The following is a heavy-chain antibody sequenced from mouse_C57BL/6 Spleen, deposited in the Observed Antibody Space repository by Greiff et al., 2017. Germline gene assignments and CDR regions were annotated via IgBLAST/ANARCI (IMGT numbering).Heavy chain of an antibody. Sequence: PMQQSGAELVRPGASVTLSCKASGYTFTDYEMHWVKQTPVHGLEWIGAIDPETGGTAYNQKFKGKAILTADKSSSTAYMELRSLTSEDSAVYYCTRSGYYSNYPFDYWGQGTTLTVSS. J-gene: IGHJ2*01. CDR1: GYTFTDYE. D-gene: IGHD2-5*01. CDR3: TRSGYYSNYPFDY. CDR2: IDPETGGT. V-gene: IGHV1-15*01.